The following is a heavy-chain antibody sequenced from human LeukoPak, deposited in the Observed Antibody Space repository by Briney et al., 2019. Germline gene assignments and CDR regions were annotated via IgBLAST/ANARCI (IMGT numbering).Heavy chain of an antibody. CDR3: ARAPLGDVAFDI. CDR2: ISYDGSNK. J-gene: IGHJ3*02. D-gene: IGHD3-16*01. Sequence: GGSLRPSCAASGFTFSSYAMHWVRQAPGKGLEWVAVISYDGSNKYYADSVKGRFTISRDNSKNTLYLQMNSLRAEDTAVYYCARAPLGDVAFDIWGQGTMVTVSS. V-gene: IGHV3-30-3*01. CDR1: GFTFSSYA.